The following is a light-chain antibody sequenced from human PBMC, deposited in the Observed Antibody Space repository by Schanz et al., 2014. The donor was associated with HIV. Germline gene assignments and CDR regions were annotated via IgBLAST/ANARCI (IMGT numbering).Light chain of an antibody. J-gene: IGLJ2*01. CDR3: QSYDSRLSGSI. CDR2: DVS. CDR1: SSDVGGYNY. Sequence: QSVLTQPPSASGSPGQSVTISCTGSSSDVGGYNYVSWYQQYPGKAPTLIIYDVSDRPSGISSRFSGSKSGNTASLTISGLQAEDEADYYCQSYDSRLSGSIFGGGTKLTVL. V-gene: IGLV2-14*01.